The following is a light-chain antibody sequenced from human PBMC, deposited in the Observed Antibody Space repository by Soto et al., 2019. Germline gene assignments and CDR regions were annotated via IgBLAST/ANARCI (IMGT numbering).Light chain of an antibody. CDR2: EVS. J-gene: IGLJ2*01. Sequence: QSALTQPASVSGSPGQSITISCTGTSSDVGGYNYVSWYQQHPGKAPKLMIYEVSNWPSGVSNRFSGAKSGNTASLTISGLQAEDEADYYCSSYTSSSTPYMVFGGGTKLTVL. CDR3: SSYTSSSTPYMV. CDR1: SSDVGGYNY. V-gene: IGLV2-14*01.